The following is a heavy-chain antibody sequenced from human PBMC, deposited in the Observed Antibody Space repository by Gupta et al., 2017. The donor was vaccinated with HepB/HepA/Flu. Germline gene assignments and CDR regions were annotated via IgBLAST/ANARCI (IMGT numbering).Heavy chain of an antibody. CDR1: GFTFSSFG. D-gene: IGHD1-26*01. CDR3: SRERVVGIYTGVFDF. Sequence: QAQLVESGGGVVQPGRSLRLSCAASGFTFSSFGMYWVRQAPGKGLEWVAVVSFDGNDEYYADAWKGRFAVSRDKFKNTVYLQMNRLRSEDTAAYYCSRERVVGIYTGVFDFWGRGTLVDVSS. CDR2: VSFDGNDE. V-gene: IGHV3-30*03. J-gene: IGHJ4*02.